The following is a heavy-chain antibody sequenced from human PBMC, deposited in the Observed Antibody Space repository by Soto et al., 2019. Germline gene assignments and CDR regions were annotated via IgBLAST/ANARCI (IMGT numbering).Heavy chain of an antibody. Sequence: ASETLSLTCTVAGGSISSGDYYWSWIRQPPGKGLEWIGYIYYSGSTSYNPSLKSRVTISVDTSKNQFSLKLSSVTAADTAVYYCARGRYYGSGPVSYWGQGTLVTVSS. CDR3: ARGRYYGSGPVSY. CDR2: IYYSGST. V-gene: IGHV4-30-4*01. D-gene: IGHD3-10*01. J-gene: IGHJ4*02. CDR1: GGSISSGDYY.